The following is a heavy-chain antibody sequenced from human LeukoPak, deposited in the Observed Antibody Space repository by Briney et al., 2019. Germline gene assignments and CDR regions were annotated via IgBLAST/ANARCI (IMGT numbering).Heavy chain of an antibody. V-gene: IGHV4-38-2*01. CDR1: GYSISSGYY. Sequence: PSETLSLTCAVSGYSISSGYYWGWIRQPPGKGLEWTGSIYHSGITYYNPSLKSRVTISVDTSKNQFSLKLSSVTAADTAVYYCARHRSIAANFDYWGQGTLVTVSS. CDR2: IYHSGIT. CDR3: ARHRSIAANFDY. D-gene: IGHD6-6*01. J-gene: IGHJ4*02.